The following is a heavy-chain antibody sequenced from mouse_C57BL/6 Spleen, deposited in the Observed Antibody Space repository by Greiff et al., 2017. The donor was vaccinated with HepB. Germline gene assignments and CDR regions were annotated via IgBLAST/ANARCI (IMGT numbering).Heavy chain of an antibody. Sequence: DVKLQESGPGLVKPSQSLSLTCSVTGYSITSGYYWNWIRQFPGNKLEWMGYISYDGSNNYNPSLKNRISITRDTSKNQFFLKLNSVTTEDTATYYCARRVTTYFDVWGTGTTVTVSS. CDR2: ISYDGSN. J-gene: IGHJ1*03. CDR3: ARRVTTYFDV. D-gene: IGHD2-2*01. V-gene: IGHV3-6*01. CDR1: GYSITSGYY.